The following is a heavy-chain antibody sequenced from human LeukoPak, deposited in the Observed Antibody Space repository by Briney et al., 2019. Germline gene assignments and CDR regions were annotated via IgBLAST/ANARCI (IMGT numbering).Heavy chain of an antibody. CDR2: INTDGTVT. Sequence: GGSLRLSCAASGFTFSKYWMLWVRQAPGKGLESVSRINTDGTVTTYADSVKGRFPVSRDNADNTMSLQMNSVRDEDTAVYYCATKQWLTPPPDSWGQGTPVTVSS. J-gene: IGHJ4*02. D-gene: IGHD6-19*01. V-gene: IGHV3-74*01. CDR1: GFTFSKYW. CDR3: ATKQWLTPPPDS.